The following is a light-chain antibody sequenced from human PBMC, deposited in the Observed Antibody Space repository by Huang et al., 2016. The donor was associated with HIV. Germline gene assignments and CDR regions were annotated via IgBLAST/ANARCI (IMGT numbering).Light chain of an antibody. Sequence: EIVLTQSPATLALSPGERATLSCRASQRVSRNLGWYQQKFGQAPRLFIYDAPTRATGIPARFSGSGSWTNFTLTICSLEPEECAVYYCQQRDTFGPGTRLEIK. CDR2: DAP. CDR1: QRVSRN. J-gene: IGKJ5*01. V-gene: IGKV3-11*01. CDR3: QQRDT.